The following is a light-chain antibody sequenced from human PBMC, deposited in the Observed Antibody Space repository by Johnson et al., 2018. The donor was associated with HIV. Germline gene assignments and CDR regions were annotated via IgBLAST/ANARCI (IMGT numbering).Light chain of an antibody. J-gene: IGLJ1*01. CDR3: GTWDSTFYV. CDR1: TSNIGNNY. CDR2: ENN. V-gene: IGLV1-51*01. Sequence: QSVLTQSPSVSAAPGQKVTISCSGSTSNIGNNYVSWYQHLPRTAPKLLIYENNKRPSGIPDRFSGSKSGTSATLGITGLQTGDEADYYCGTWDSTFYVFGTGTKVTVL.